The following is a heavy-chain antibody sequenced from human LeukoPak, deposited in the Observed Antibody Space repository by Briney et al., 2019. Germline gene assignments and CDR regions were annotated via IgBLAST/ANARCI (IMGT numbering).Heavy chain of an antibody. V-gene: IGHV3-21*01. Sequence: PGGSLRLSCAASGFTFSGSTMNWVRQAPGKGLEWVSFISTSSSYIYYADSVKGRFTISRDSAKNSLYLQMNSLRAEDTAVYYCARDSRYFDWLWDYWGQGTLVTVSS. CDR1: GFTFSGST. CDR3: ARDSRYFDWLWDY. J-gene: IGHJ4*02. CDR2: ISTSSSYI. D-gene: IGHD3-9*01.